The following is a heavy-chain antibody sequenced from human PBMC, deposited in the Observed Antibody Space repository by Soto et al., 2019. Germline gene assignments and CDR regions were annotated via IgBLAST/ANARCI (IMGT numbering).Heavy chain of an antibody. CDR3: ARDYFSLNWNERDFSDCFDY. V-gene: IGHV1-18*04. CDR1: GYTFTNYG. D-gene: IGHD1-1*01. J-gene: IGHJ4*02. CDR2: ISSYNGNT. Sequence: ASVKVSCKASGYTFTNYGISWVRQAPGQGLERMGWISSYNGNTNYAQKLQGRLTLTTDTSTSTIYMELGSLRSDDTAVYYCARDYFSLNWNERDFSDCFDYWGQGTLVTVSS.